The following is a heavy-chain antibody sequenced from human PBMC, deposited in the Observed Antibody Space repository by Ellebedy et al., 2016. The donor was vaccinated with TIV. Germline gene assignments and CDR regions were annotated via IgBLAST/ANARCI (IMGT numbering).Heavy chain of an antibody. V-gene: IGHV4-30-2*01. CDR1: GGSISSGDYS. CDR3: ARRGDTTEEPFGF. Sequence: SETLSLTXAVSGGSISSGDYSWSWIRQPPGQGLEWIGYFYPSGSTYYNPSLKSRVTISVDRSKNQFSLKLRSVTAADTAVYYCARRGDTTEEPFGFWGPGTLVTVSS. J-gene: IGHJ4*02. CDR2: FYPSGST. D-gene: IGHD1-14*01.